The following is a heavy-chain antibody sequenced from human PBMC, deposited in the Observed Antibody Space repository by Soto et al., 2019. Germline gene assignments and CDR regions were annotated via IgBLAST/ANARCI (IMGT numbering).Heavy chain of an antibody. CDR1: GGSISSGGYS. Sequence: TLSLTCAVSGGSISSGGYSWSWIRQPPGKGLEWIGYIYRSGSTYYNPSLKSRVTISVDRSKNQFSLKLSSVTAADTAVYYCARAGYSYGDIDYWGQGTLVTVSS. V-gene: IGHV4-30-2*01. CDR3: ARAGYSYGDIDY. J-gene: IGHJ4*02. D-gene: IGHD5-18*01. CDR2: IYRSGST.